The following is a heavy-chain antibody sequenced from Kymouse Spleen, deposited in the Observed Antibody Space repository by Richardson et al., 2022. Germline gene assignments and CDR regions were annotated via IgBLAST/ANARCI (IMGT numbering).Heavy chain of an antibody. V-gene: IGHV4-39*01. D-gene: IGHD3-10*01. J-gene: IGHJ4*02. Sequence: QLQLQESGPGLVKPSETLSLTCTVSGGSISSSSYYWGWIRQPPGKGLEWIGSIYYSGSTYYNPSLKSRVTISVDTSKNQFSLKLSSVTAADTAVYYCARRYYGSGSYYLYYFDYWGQGTLVTVSS. CDR3: ARRYYGSGSYYLYYFDY. CDR2: IYYSGST. CDR1: GGSISSSSYY.